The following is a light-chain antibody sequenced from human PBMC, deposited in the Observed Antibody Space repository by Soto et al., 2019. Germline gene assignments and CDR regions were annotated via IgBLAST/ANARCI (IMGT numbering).Light chain of an antibody. CDR2: DAS. CDR1: QSIIKW. CDR3: QQYSSYSAWT. Sequence: DIPMTQSPSTLSASIGDRVCITCRASQSIIKWLSWHQQKPAKAPKLLIYDASTLQSGVPPIFSGSGSGTEVTLTIRSQQPDDISTYYCQQYSSYSAWTFGEGTKVDIK. J-gene: IGKJ1*01. V-gene: IGKV1-5*01.